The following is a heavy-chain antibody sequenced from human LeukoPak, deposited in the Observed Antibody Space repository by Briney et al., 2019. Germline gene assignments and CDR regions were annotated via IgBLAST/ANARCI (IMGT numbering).Heavy chain of an antibody. Sequence: GGSLRLSCAASGFTFSSYSMNWVRQAPGKGLEWVSSISSSSSYIYYADSVKGRFTISRDNAKNSLYLQMNSLRAEDTAVYYCARVAVWIAVADFDYWGQGTLVTVSS. D-gene: IGHD6-19*01. V-gene: IGHV3-21*01. CDR1: GFTFSSYS. CDR2: ISSSSSYI. CDR3: ARVAVWIAVADFDY. J-gene: IGHJ4*02.